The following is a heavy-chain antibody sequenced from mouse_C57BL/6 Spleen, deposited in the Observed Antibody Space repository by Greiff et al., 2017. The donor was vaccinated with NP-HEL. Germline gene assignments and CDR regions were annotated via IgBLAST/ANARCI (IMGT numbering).Heavy chain of an antibody. D-gene: IGHD3-2*02. V-gene: IGHV2-6*03. CDR1: GFSLTSYG. J-gene: IGHJ4*01. CDR2: IWSDGST. CDR3: ARLGSSGLYAMDY. Sequence: VKVVESGPGLVAPSQSLSITCTVSGFSLTSYGVHWVRQPPGKGLEWLVVIWSDGSTTYNSALKSRLSISKDNSKSQVFLKMNSLQTDDTAMYYCARLGSSGLYAMDYWGQGTSVTVSS.